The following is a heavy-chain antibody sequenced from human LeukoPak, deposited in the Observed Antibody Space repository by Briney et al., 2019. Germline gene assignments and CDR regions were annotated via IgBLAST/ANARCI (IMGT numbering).Heavy chain of an antibody. CDR1: GGSISSYY. D-gene: IGHD3-10*01. CDR2: FYNSGNT. CDR3: ARAPPRGSYYRGYFDY. J-gene: IGHJ4*02. Sequence: SETLSLTCAVSGGSISSYYWSWIRQPAGKGLEWIGRFYNSGNTNYNPSLKSRVTMSVDTSKNQFSLNLSSVTAADTAVYYCARAPPRGSYYRGYFDYWGQGTLVTVSS. V-gene: IGHV4-4*07.